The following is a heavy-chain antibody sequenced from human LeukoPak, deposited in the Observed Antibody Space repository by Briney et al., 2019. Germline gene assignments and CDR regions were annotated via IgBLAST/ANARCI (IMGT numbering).Heavy chain of an antibody. CDR2: IIPIFGTA. CDR3: ARVREMATLDFDY. CDR1: VGTFSSYA. V-gene: IGHV1-69*13. J-gene: IGHJ4*02. Sequence: SVKVSCKASVGTFSSYAISWVRQAPGQGLEWMGGIIPIFGTANYAQKFQGRVTITADESTSTAYMELSSLRSEDTAVYYCARVREMATLDFDYWGQGTLVTVSS. D-gene: IGHD5-24*01.